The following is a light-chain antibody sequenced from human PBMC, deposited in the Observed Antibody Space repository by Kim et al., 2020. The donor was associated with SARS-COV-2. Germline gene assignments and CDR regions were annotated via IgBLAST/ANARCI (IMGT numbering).Light chain of an antibody. Sequence: DIQMTQSPSSLSASLGDRITIICRASQNIDNYLNWYVQRPGKGPKLLIFGASILQSGVPSRFSGSGSGTDFTLTISSLQPEDFGTFYCQQSHTSPVTFGGGTKVDIK. CDR1: QNIDNY. J-gene: IGKJ4*01. V-gene: IGKV1-39*01. CDR3: QQSHTSPVT. CDR2: GAS.